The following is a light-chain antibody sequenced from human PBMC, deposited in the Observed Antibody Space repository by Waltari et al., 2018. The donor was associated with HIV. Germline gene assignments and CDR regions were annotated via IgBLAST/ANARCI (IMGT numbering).Light chain of an antibody. CDR2: EVS. CDR3: CSYAGSSSNVV. V-gene: IGLV2-23*02. J-gene: IGLJ2*01. Sequence: QSALTQPASVSGSPGQSITISCTGTSSDVGSYNLGSWYQQHPGKAPKLMIYEVSKRPSGVSNRFSGSKSGNTASLTISGLQAEDEADYYCCSYAGSSSNVVFGGGTKLTVL. CDR1: SSDVGSYNL.